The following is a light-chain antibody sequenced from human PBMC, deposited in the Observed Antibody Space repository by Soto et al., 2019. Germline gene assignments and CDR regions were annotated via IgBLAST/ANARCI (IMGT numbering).Light chain of an antibody. Sequence: DIQMTQSPSTLSASVGDRVTITCRASQSISSWLAWYQQKPGKAPKLLIYDASSLESGVPSRFSGSGSGTEFTLTNSSLQPDDFATYFCQQYNSSPTFGGGTKVEIK. J-gene: IGKJ4*01. V-gene: IGKV1-5*01. CDR3: QQYNSSPT. CDR1: QSISSW. CDR2: DAS.